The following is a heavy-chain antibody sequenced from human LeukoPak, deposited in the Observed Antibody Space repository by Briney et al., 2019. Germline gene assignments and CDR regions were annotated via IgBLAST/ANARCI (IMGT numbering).Heavy chain of an antibody. J-gene: IGHJ6*03. V-gene: IGHV4-34*01. CDR2: INHSGST. CDR1: GGSFSGCY. CDR3: ARVQAAMMPYYMDV. Sequence: SETLSLTCAVYGGSFSGCYWSWIRQPPGKGMEWIGEINHSGSTNYNPSLKSRVTISVDTSKNQFSLKLSSVTAADTAVYYCARVQAAMMPYYMDVWGKGTTVTVSS. D-gene: IGHD2-2*01.